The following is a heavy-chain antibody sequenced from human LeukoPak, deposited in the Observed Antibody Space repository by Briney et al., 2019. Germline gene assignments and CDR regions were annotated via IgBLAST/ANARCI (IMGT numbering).Heavy chain of an antibody. V-gene: IGHV3-7*01. D-gene: IGHD2-2*01. CDR1: GFTFSSYW. CDR3: ARVALGYCSSTSCLWIEWLSLYYFDY. CDR2: IKQDGSEK. J-gene: IGHJ4*02. Sequence: PGGSLRLSCAASGFTFSSYWMSWVRQAPGKGLEGVANIKQDGSEKYYVDSVKGRFTISRDNAKNSLYMQMNSLRAEDTAVYYCARVALGYCSSTSCLWIEWLSLYYFDYWGQGTLVTVSS.